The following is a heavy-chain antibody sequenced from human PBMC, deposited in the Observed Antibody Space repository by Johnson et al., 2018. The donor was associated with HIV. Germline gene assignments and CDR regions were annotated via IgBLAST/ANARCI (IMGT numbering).Heavy chain of an antibody. CDR2: INWNGGST. CDR1: GFTFDVYG. Sequence: VQLVESGGGVVRPVGSRRLSCAASGFTFDVYGMNWVRQAPGKGLEWVSGINWNGGSTDYADSVKGRFTISRDNAKNSLYLQMNSLRAEDTALYYCAREVEITMVQGVIIGDAFDIWGQGTMVTVSS. J-gene: IGHJ3*02. CDR3: AREVEITMVQGVIIGDAFDI. D-gene: IGHD3-10*01. V-gene: IGHV3-20*04.